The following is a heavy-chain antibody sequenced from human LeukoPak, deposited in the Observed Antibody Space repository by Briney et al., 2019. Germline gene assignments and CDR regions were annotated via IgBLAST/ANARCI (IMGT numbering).Heavy chain of an antibody. CDR2: INHSGST. V-gene: IGHV4-34*01. J-gene: IGHJ4*02. CDR3: ARGLNDSWTGENY. D-gene: IGHD3-3*01. Sequence: SETLSLTCAVYDGSFSGYYWSWIRQPPGKGLEWIGEINHSGSTNYNPSLKSRVTISLDTSKSQFSLKVRYVTAADAAVYYCARGLNDSWTGENYWGQGTLVTVSS. CDR1: DGSFSGYY.